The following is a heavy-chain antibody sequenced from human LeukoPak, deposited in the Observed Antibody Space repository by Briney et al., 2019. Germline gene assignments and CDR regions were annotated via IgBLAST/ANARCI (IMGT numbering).Heavy chain of an antibody. J-gene: IGHJ3*02. CDR1: GYTFTSYD. CDR3: ARKFRYYDSSGYYYDAFDI. V-gene: IGHV1-8*03. D-gene: IGHD3-22*01. Sequence: ASVKVSCKASGYTFTSYDINWGRQATGQGLEWMGWMNPNSGNTGYAQKFQGRVTITRNTSISTAYMELSSLRSEDTAVYYCARKFRYYDSSGYYYDAFDIWGQGTMVTVSS. CDR2: MNPNSGNT.